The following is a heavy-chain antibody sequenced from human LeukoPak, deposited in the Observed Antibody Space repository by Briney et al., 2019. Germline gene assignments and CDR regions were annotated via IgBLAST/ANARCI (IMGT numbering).Heavy chain of an antibody. CDR1: GYSISSGYY. J-gene: IGHJ5*02. CDR3: ASQGGYYDSSGYMPLEWFDP. D-gene: IGHD3-22*01. CDR2: IYHSGST. V-gene: IGHV4-38-2*02. Sequence: PSETLSLTCTVSGYSISSGYYWGWIRQPPGKGLEWIGSIYHSGSTYYNPSLKSRVTISVDTSKNQFSLKLSSVTAADTAVYYCASQGGYYDSSGYMPLEWFDPWGQGTLVTVSS.